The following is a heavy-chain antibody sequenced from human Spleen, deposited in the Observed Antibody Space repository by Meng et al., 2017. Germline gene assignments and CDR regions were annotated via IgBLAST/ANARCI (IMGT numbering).Heavy chain of an antibody. CDR1: GGSFSDYY. CDR2: INHSGST. Sequence: VQLDQWGAGRLKPSEALSLPCVVSGGSFSDYYWSWIRQPPGKGLEWIGEINHSGSTNYNPSLESRATISVDTSQNNLSLKLSSVTAADSAVYYCARGPTTMAHDFDYWGQGTLVTVSS. D-gene: IGHD4-11*01. V-gene: IGHV4-34*01. J-gene: IGHJ4*02. CDR3: ARGPTTMAHDFDY.